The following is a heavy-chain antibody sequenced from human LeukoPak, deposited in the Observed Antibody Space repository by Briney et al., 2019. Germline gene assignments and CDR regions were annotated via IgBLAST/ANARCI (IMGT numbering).Heavy chain of an antibody. CDR2: ISGSGGGT. J-gene: IGHJ4*02. Sequence: GGSLRLSCAASGFTFSSYAMSWVRQAPGTGLEWVSAISGSGGGTYYTDSVKGRFTISRDNSNNTLHLQMDSLRAEDTAVYYCAKDGAYYLGEVYFDYWGQGTLVTVSS. V-gene: IGHV3-23*01. CDR3: AKDGAYYLGEVYFDY. D-gene: IGHD3-22*01. CDR1: GFTFSSYA.